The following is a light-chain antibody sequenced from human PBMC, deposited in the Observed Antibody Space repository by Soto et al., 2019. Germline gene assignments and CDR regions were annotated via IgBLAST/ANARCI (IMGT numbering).Light chain of an antibody. V-gene: IGKV3-20*01. Sequence: EIVLTQSPGTLFLSPGERATLSCRASQSVKSSSLAWYQQKPGQAPRLLIYGASTWATGTPDRFSGSGSGTVFTLTISRLEREDFAVYYCQQYGSSPLTFGGGTKVEIK. CDR3: QQYGSSPLT. CDR2: GAS. CDR1: QSVKSSS. J-gene: IGKJ4*01.